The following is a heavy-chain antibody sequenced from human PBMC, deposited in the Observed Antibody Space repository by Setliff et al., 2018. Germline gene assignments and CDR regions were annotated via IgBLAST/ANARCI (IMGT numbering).Heavy chain of an antibody. D-gene: IGHD3-3*01. CDR3: ARLEGFWSGYWDY. J-gene: IGHJ4*02. Sequence: GGSLRFSCVASGFTFTSYTVTWVRQAPGKGLEWLANIKEDGSEKYYVDSVKGRFTIPRDNAKNSLYLQMNSLRAEDTAVYYCARLEGFWSGYWDYWGQGTLVTVSS. CDR1: GFTFTSYT. V-gene: IGHV3-7*01. CDR2: IKEDGSEK.